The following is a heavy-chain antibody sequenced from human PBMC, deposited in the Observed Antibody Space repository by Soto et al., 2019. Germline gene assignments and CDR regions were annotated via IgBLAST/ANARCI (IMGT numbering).Heavy chain of an antibody. D-gene: IGHD1-26*01. CDR1: GFTFRDHA. J-gene: IGHJ4*02. Sequence: GSLRLSCTASGFTFRDHAMSWVRQTPGIGLECVGFIRSKTYGATIEYAASVKGRFTISRDDSKSTVYLQMNSLKTEDTAVYFCTRGQAGGSYSDYWGQGILVTVSS. CDR2: IRSKTYGATI. CDR3: TRGQAGGSYSDY. V-gene: IGHV3-49*04.